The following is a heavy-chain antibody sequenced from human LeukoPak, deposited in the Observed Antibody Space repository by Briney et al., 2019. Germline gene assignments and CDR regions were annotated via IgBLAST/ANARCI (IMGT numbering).Heavy chain of an antibody. CDR1: GFTFRSYA. Sequence: GGSLRLSCAASGFTFRSYAMIWVRQAPERGLQWVSGISGSGTYYADFAKGRFTISRDNSKNTLYLQMNSLRAEDTAVYYCASTPELYYYDSSGYGYWGQGTLVTVSS. J-gene: IGHJ4*02. V-gene: IGHV3-23*01. CDR3: ASTPELYYYDSSGYGY. D-gene: IGHD3-22*01. CDR2: ISGSGT.